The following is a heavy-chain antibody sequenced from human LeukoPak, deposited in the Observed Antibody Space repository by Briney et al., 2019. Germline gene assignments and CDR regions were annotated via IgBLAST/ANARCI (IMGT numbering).Heavy chain of an antibody. CDR1: GFTVSSNY. Sequence: GGSLRLSCAASGFTVSSNYMSWVRQAPGKGLEWVSIIYSGGSAYYADSVKGRFSISRDNSKNTLYLQMNSLRAEDTAVYYCARDRGNGDYDAFDIWGQGTMVTVSS. CDR3: ARDRGNGDYDAFDI. J-gene: IGHJ3*02. V-gene: IGHV3-66*01. CDR2: IYSGGSA. D-gene: IGHD4-17*01.